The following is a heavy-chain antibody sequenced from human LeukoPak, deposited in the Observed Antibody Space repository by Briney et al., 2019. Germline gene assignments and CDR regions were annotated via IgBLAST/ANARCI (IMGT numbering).Heavy chain of an antibody. CDR3: ATDSGSYSSKYYYYGMDV. D-gene: IGHD3-10*01. V-gene: IGHV1-24*01. CDR2: FDAEDGET. Sequence: ASVKVSCKVSGYTLTELSMHWVRQAPGKGREWMGGFDAEDGETIYAQKFQGRVTMIEDTSTDTAYMELSSLRSEDAAVYYCATDSGSYSSKYYYYGMDVWGQGTTVTVSS. CDR1: GYTLTELS. J-gene: IGHJ6*02.